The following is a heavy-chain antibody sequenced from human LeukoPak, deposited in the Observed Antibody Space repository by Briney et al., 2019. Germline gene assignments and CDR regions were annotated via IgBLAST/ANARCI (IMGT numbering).Heavy chain of an antibody. D-gene: IGHD3-22*01. J-gene: IGHJ4*02. CDR1: GFTFSNYA. CDR3: ARGGYYDSSGSFDY. CDR2: ISTCGGST. Sequence: GGSLTLSCAASGFTFSNYAMHWVRQAPGGGLEYVSAISTCGGSTDYANSVKGIFTISRDNSDNRVFLQMGTLRAEDMAVYYGARGGYYDSSGSFDYWGQEILVTVSS. V-gene: IGHV3-64*01.